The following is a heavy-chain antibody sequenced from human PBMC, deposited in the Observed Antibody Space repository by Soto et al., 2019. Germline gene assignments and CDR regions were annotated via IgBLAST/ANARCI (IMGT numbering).Heavy chain of an antibody. CDR1: GFTFSSYS. Sequence: GGSLRLSCAASGFTFSSYSMNWVRQAPGKGLEWVSYISSSSSTIYYADSVKGRFTISRDNAKNSLYLQMNSLRDEDTAVYYCARGYCSSTSCLSYYYGMDVWGQGTTVTVSS. CDR2: ISSSSSTI. D-gene: IGHD2-2*01. V-gene: IGHV3-48*02. J-gene: IGHJ6*02. CDR3: ARGYCSSTSCLSYYYGMDV.